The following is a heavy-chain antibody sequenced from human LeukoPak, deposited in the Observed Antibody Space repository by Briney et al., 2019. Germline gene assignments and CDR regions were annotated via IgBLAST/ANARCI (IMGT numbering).Heavy chain of an antibody. Sequence: SETLSLTCTVSGGSISSGDYYWSWIRQPPGKGLEWIGYIYYSGSTYYNPSLKSRVTISVDTSKNQFSLKLSSVTAADTAVYYCASRANPSAFDIWGQGTMVTVSS. CDR2: IYYSGST. V-gene: IGHV4-30-4*01. J-gene: IGHJ3*02. CDR1: GGSISSGDYY. D-gene: IGHD1-26*01. CDR3: ASRANPSAFDI.